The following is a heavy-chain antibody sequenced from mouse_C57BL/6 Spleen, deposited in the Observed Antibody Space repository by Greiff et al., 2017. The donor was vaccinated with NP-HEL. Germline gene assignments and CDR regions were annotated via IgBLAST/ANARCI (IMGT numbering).Heavy chain of an antibody. V-gene: IGHV5-4*01. Sequence: EVKVVESGGGLVKPGGSLKLSCAASGFTFSSYAMSWVRQTPEKRLEWVATISDGGSYTYYPDNVKGRFTISRDNAKNNLYLQMSHLKSEDTAMYYCARDDYSNSYAMDYWGQGTSVTVSS. CDR2: ISDGGSYT. CDR1: GFTFSSYA. D-gene: IGHD2-5*01. J-gene: IGHJ4*01. CDR3: ARDDYSNSYAMDY.